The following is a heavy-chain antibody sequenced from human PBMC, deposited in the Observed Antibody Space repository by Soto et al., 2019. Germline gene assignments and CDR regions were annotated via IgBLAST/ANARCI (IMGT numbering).Heavy chain of an antibody. Sequence: GGSLRLSCAASGFTFSDYGMHWVRQAPGKGLEWVAVISFDGTSKYYADSVKGRFTISRDSSKNTLFLQMNSLRIEDTAVYYCAKRGPTSSSGWFSIDYWGQGVLVTVS. CDR2: ISFDGTSK. CDR3: AKRGPTSSSGWFSIDY. CDR1: GFTFSDYG. J-gene: IGHJ4*02. D-gene: IGHD6-19*01. V-gene: IGHV3-30*18.